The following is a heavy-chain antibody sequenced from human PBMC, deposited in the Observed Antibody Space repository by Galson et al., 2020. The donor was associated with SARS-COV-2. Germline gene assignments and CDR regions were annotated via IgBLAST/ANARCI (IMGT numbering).Heavy chain of an antibody. J-gene: IGHJ3*02. Sequence: GESLKISCAASGFTFSSYGMHWVRQAPGKGLEWVAVIWYGGSNKYYADSVKGRFTISRDNSKNTLYLQMNSLRAEDTAVYYCARDHQHDESGWDDAFDIWGQGTMVTVSS. CDR1: GFTFSSYG. V-gene: IGHV3-33*01. D-gene: IGHD6-19*01. CDR3: ARDHQHDESGWDDAFDI. CDR2: IWYGGSNK.